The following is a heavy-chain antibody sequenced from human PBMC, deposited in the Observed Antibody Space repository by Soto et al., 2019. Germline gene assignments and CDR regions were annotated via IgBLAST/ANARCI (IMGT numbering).Heavy chain of an antibody. V-gene: IGHV4-39*07. CDR1: GDSISNGAYY. D-gene: IGHD4-17*01. J-gene: IGHJ3*02. CDR2: VYYSGTT. Sequence: SETLSLTCTVSGDSISNGAYYWGWIRQPPGKGLEWTGSVYYSGTTYYSPSLRSRLTISRDNSKNTLYLQMNSLRAEDTAVYYCDTNTRGYGGNSAWAFDIWGQGTMVTVSS. CDR3: DTNTRGYGGNSAWAFDI.